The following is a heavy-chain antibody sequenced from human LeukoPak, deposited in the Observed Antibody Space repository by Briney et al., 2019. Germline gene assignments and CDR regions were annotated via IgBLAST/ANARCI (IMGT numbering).Heavy chain of an antibody. J-gene: IGHJ1*01. V-gene: IGHV3-66*01. CDR1: GFSVSNNY. CDR3: ASDSYSPEYFQH. Sequence: GGSLRLSCAASGFSVSNNYMSWVRQAPGKGLEWVSVIYSGGSTFYADSVKGRFTISRDNSKNTLYLQMNSLRAEDTAVYYCASDSYSPEYFQHWGQGTLVTVSP. CDR2: IYSGGST. D-gene: IGHD2-15*01.